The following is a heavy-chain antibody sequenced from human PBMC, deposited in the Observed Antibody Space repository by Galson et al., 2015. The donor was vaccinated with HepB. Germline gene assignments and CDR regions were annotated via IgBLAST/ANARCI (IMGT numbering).Heavy chain of an antibody. CDR2: ISWNSGSI. D-gene: IGHD6-6*01. CDR3: AKSGGFLEYSSSPRREFDY. J-gene: IGHJ4*02. CDR1: GFTFDDYA. Sequence: SLRLSCAASGFTFDDYAMHWVRQAPGKGLEWVSGISWNSGSIGYADSVKGRFTISRDNAKNSLYLQMNSLRAEDTALYYCAKSGGFLEYSSSPRREFDYWGQGTLVTVSS. V-gene: IGHV3-9*01.